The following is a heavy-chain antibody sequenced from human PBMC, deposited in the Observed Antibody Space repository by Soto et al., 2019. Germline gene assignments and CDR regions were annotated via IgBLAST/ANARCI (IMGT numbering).Heavy chain of an antibody. CDR1: GGSISRGDYY. CDR3: ARAESKTYYYDSSGYTFDY. V-gene: IGHV4-30-4*01. J-gene: IGHJ4*02. Sequence: SETLSLTCTVSGGSISRGDYYWSWIRQPPGKGLEWIGYIYYSGSTYYNPSLKSRVTISVDTSKNQFSLKLSSVTAADTAVYYCARAESKTYYYDSSGYTFDYWGQGTLVTVSS. D-gene: IGHD3-22*01. CDR2: IYYSGST.